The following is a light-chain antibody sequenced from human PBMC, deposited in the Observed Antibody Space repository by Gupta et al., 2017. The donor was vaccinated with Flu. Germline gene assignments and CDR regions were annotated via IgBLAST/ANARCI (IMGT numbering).Light chain of an antibody. CDR1: SSNLGSNT. Sequence: TLSSSGGSSNLGSNTVNWYQQIPRPAPAIVIYSDSQRHSGVPDRFSGSKSGNTASLAISGRKAEDEAEYYCEGRDCSMDGPVFGGGTKLTVL. J-gene: IGLJ2*01. CDR2: SDS. CDR3: EGRDCSMDGPV. V-gene: IGLV1-44*01.